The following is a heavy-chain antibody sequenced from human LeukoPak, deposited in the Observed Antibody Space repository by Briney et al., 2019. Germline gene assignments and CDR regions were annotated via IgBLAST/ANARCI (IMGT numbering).Heavy chain of an antibody. CDR3: ARGGYSFDY. Sequence: GGSLRLSCAASGFSLSEYWMSWVRQAPGKGLEWVARLHADGNEKNFVGSVKGRFTVSRDNAKNFLYLKMNSLTVEDTAVYFCARGGYSFDYLGQGILVTVSS. CDR2: LHADGNEK. V-gene: IGHV3-7*01. D-gene: IGHD5-12*01. J-gene: IGHJ4*02. CDR1: GFSLSEYW.